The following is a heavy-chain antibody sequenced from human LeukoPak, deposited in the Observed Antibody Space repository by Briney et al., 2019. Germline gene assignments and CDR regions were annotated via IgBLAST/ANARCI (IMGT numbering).Heavy chain of an antibody. CDR1: GFTFSSYA. D-gene: IGHD3-3*01. Sequence: GSLRLSCAASGFTFSSYAMHWVRQAPGKGLEYVSAISSNGGSTYYANSVKGRFTISRDNSKNTLYLQMNSLRAEDTAVYYCAKASASRDYDFWSGYSLGYWGQGTLVTVSS. CDR2: ISSNGGST. V-gene: IGHV3-64*01. J-gene: IGHJ4*02. CDR3: AKASASRDYDFWSGYSLGY.